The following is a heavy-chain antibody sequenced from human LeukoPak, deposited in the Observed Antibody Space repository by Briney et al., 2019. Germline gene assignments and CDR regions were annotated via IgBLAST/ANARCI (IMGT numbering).Heavy chain of an antibody. Sequence: GGSLRLSCAASGFTLSGYWMHWVRQAPGEGLVWVSRMNSDGTITTYADSVRGRSTISRDNAKNTLYLQMSSLRAEDTAVYYCARYVVASACFDSWGQGTPVTVSS. D-gene: IGHD2-21*01. V-gene: IGHV3-74*01. CDR1: GFTLSGYW. J-gene: IGHJ4*02. CDR2: MNSDGTIT. CDR3: ARYVVASACFDS.